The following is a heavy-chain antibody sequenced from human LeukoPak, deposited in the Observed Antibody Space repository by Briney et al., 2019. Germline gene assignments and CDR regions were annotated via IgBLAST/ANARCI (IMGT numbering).Heavy chain of an antibody. CDR2: INSAGST. CDR1: GFTFSSYS. Sequence: GGSLRRSCAASGFTFSSYSMSWVRQAPGKGLEWVSAINSAGSTYYGDSVRGRFTISRDNSKIVLHLQMNSLRAEDTALYYCAKDQNTVATAPFDYWGLGTLVTVSS. CDR3: AKDQNTVATAPFDY. V-gene: IGHV3-23*01. J-gene: IGHJ4*02. D-gene: IGHD4-17*01.